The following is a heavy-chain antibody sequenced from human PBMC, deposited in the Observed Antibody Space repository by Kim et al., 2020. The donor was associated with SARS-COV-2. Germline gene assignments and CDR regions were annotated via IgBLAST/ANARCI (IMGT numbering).Heavy chain of an antibody. V-gene: IGHV3-23*01. Sequence: GGSLRLSCVASGFTFSSYAMSWVRQPPGKGLEWVSVIGGSGATTYYADSVKGRFTISRDNSKNTLYLQMNSLRAEDTAVYFCAKGSPIAIRHIDYWGQGTLVTVSS. D-gene: IGHD6-6*01. J-gene: IGHJ4*02. CDR2: IGGSGATT. CDR1: GFTFSSYA. CDR3: AKGSPIAIRHIDY.